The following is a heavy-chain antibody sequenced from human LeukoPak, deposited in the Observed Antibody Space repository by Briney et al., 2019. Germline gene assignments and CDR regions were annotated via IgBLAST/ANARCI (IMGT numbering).Heavy chain of an antibody. V-gene: IGHV4-31*03. CDR1: GGSICSGGYY. CDR3: ARGEAAAEDY. J-gene: IGHJ4*02. D-gene: IGHD6-13*01. Sequence: PSQTLSLTCTVSGGSICSGGYYWSWIRQHPGKGLEWIGYIYYSGSTYYNPSLKSRVTISVDTSKNQFSLKLSSVTAADTAVYYCARGEAAAEDYWGQRTLVTVSS. CDR2: IYYSGST.